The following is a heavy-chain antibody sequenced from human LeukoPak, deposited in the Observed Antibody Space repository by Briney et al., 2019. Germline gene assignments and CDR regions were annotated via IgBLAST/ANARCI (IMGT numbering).Heavy chain of an antibody. D-gene: IGHD6-19*01. J-gene: IGHJ5*02. CDR2: IIPIFGTA. CDR3: ARDSSGQNWFDP. Sequence: SVKVSCKASGGTFSSYAISWVRPAPGQGLEWMGGIIPIFGTANYARKFQGRVTITADESTSTAYMELSSLRSEDTAVYYCARDSSGQNWFDPWGQGTLVTVSS. CDR1: GGTFSSYA. V-gene: IGHV1-69*13.